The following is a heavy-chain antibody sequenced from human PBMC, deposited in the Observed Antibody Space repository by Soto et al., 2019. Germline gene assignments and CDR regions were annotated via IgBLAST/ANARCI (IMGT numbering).Heavy chain of an antibody. CDR1: GFTFSSYS. J-gene: IGHJ4*02. Sequence: EVQLVESGGGLVKPGGSLSLSCAASGFTFSSYSMNWVRQAPGKGLEWVSSISSSSSYIYYADSVKGRFTISSDNAKNSLYLQMNSLRPEDTAVSYCARAVGYCSGGSCFPFDYWGQGTLVTVSS. V-gene: IGHV3-21*01. CDR3: ARAVGYCSGGSCFPFDY. CDR2: ISSSSSYI. D-gene: IGHD2-15*01.